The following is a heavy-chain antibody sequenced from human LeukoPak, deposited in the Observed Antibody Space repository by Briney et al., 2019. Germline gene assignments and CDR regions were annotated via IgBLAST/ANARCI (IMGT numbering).Heavy chain of an antibody. Sequence: GGSLRLSCAASGFTFTTYAMHWVRQAPGKGLEWVAVISYDGSNKYYADSVKGRFTISRDNSKNTLYLQMNSLRAEDTAVYYCAREVKAMIVVENAFDIWGQGTMVTVSS. V-gene: IGHV3-30*04. CDR3: AREVKAMIVVENAFDI. D-gene: IGHD3-22*01. J-gene: IGHJ3*02. CDR1: GFTFTTYA. CDR2: ISYDGSNK.